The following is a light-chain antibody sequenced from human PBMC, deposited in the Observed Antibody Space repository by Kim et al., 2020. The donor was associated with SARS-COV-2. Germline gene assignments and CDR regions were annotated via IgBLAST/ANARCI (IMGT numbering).Light chain of an antibody. CDR1: QSVRNN. CDR2: GAS. J-gene: IGKJ2*01. Sequence: IVMTQSPATLSVSPGERVTLSCRASQSVRNNLAWYQQRPGQAPRLLLYGASTRATGITARFSGSGSGKEFNLNISSLQSEDFAVYYCQQYNNWPFYTFGQGTKLEI. V-gene: IGKV3-15*01. CDR3: QQYNNWPFYT.